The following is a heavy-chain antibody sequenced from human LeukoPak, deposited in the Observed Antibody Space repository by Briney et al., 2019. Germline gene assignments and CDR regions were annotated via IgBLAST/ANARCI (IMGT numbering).Heavy chain of an antibody. V-gene: IGHV3-20*04. J-gene: IGHJ6*03. D-gene: IGHD3-3*01. CDR3: ARDGKPYYDFWSGYFNYYYYYYMDA. CDR2: INWNGGST. Sequence: GGSLRLSCAASGFTFDDYGMSWVRQAPGKGLEWVSGINWNGGSTGYADSVKGRFTISRDNAKNSLYLQMNSLRAEDTALYYCARDGKPYYDFWSGYFNYYYYYYMDAWGKGTTVTVSS. CDR1: GFTFDDYG.